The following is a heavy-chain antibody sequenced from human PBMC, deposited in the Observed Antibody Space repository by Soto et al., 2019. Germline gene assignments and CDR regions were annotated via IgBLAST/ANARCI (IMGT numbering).Heavy chain of an antibody. D-gene: IGHD2-21*01. CDR1: GFTFSRSA. CDR2: IVVGSAST. Sequence: QIQLLQSGPEVKKPGTSVKVSCKASGFTFSRSAIQWVRQARGQRLEWIGWIVVGSASTNYAQKFQGRVALSRDMSTNTAYMELRSLTSEETAVYYCAAALPGPPGYYGLDVWGRVTPVTVSS. J-gene: IGHJ6*02. CDR3: AAALPGPPGYYGLDV. V-gene: IGHV1-58*02.